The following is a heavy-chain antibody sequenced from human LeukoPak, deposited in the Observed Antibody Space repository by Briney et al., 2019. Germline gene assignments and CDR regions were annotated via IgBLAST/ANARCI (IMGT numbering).Heavy chain of an antibody. D-gene: IGHD4-17*01. V-gene: IGHV4-39*01. CDR1: GGSISSSSYY. J-gene: IGHJ2*01. CDR3: VATVPLWYFDL. Sequence: PSETLSLTCTVSGGSISSSSYYWGWVRQPPGRGLEWIGSIYYSGSTYYNPSLKSRVTISVDTSKNQFSLKLSSVTAADTAVYYCVATVPLWYFDLWGRGTLVTVSS. CDR2: IYYSGST.